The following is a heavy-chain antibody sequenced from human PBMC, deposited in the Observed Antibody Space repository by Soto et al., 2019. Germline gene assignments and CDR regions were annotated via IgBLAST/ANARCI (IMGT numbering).Heavy chain of an antibody. J-gene: IGHJ4*02. CDR3: VRSGRRSGIDY. CDR2: VNPNSNET. D-gene: IGHD5-12*01. Sequence: QVQLVQSGAEVKKPGASVKVSCEASGYTFSSDHISWVRQASGQGLEWMGWVNPNSNETDYAQKFQGRVTMTGNTSIRTAYMELSRLRSDDTAVYYCVRSGRRSGIDYWGQGALVTVSS. CDR1: GYTFSSDH. V-gene: IGHV1-8*01.